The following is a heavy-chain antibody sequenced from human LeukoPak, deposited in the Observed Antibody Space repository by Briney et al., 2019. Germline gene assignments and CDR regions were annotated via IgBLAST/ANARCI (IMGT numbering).Heavy chain of an antibody. J-gene: IGHJ4*02. CDR2: ISASGAVP. V-gene: IGHV3-11*04. D-gene: IGHD3-22*01. CDR1: GFRFDSFY. CDR3: ARSLIVASEDY. Sequence: GGSLRLSCAASGFRFDSFYMGWIRQVPGKGLDYIALISASGAVPYYAESVKGRYTISRDNAKNSVSLQMNSLSADDTAIYYCARSLIVASEDYWGQGTQVTVSS.